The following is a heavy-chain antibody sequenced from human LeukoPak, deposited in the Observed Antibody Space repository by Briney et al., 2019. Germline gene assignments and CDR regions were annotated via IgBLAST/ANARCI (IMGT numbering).Heavy chain of an antibody. Sequence: GGSLRLSCVASGFTFSSYAMSWVREAPGKGLEWVSAISGSGGSTYYADSVKGRFTISRDNSKNTLYLQMNSLRAEDTAVYYCAKDRDVWSGYYTNYYYYMDVWGKGTTVTVSS. V-gene: IGHV3-23*01. CDR1: GFTFSSYA. D-gene: IGHD3-3*01. CDR2: ISGSGGST. J-gene: IGHJ6*03. CDR3: AKDRDVWSGYYTNYYYYMDV.